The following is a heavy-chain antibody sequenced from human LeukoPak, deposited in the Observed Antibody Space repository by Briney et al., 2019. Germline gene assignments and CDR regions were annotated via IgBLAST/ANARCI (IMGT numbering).Heavy chain of an antibody. CDR1: GYSTSSGYY. V-gene: IGHV4-38-2*02. J-gene: IGHJ4*02. CDR2: IYHSGST. D-gene: IGHD3-9*01. Sequence: SETLSLTCTVSGYSTSSGYYWGWIRQPPGKGLEWIGSIYHSGSTYYNPSLKSRVTISVDTSKNQFSLKLSSVTSAHTAVYYRARLLRYFDWYDYWGQGTLVTVSS. CDR3: ARLLRYFDWYDY.